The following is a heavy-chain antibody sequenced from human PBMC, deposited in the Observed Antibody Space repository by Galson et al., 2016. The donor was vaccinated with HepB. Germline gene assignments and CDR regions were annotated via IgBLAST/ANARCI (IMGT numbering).Heavy chain of an antibody. CDR2: ISYDGSNK. CDR3: ARDADIVKVPAAIRADY. V-gene: IGHV3-30*04. J-gene: IGHJ4*02. Sequence: SLRLSCAASGFTFSGYAMHWVRQAPGKGLEWVAVISYDGSNKYYADSVKGRFTISRDNSKNTLYLQMNSLRAEDTAVYYCARDADIVKVPAAIRADYWGQRTLVTVSS. D-gene: IGHD2-2*02. CDR1: GFTFSGYA.